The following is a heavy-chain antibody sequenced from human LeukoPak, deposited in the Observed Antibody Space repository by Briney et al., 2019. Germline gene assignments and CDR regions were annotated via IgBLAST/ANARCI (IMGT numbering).Heavy chain of an antibody. J-gene: IGHJ6*02. CDR1: GYTFTSYY. Sequence: ASVRVSCKASGYTFTSYYMHWVRQAPGQRLKWMGIINPSGGSTSYAQKFQGRVTMTRDTSTSTVYMELSSLRSEDTAVYYCARGGRYSSYYYYYGMDVWGQGTTVTVSS. CDR2: INPSGGST. D-gene: IGHD2-15*01. V-gene: IGHV1-46*01. CDR3: ARGGRYSSYYYYYGMDV.